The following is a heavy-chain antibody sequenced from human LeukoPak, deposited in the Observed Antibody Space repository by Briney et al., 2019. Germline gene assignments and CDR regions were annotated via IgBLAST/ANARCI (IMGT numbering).Heavy chain of an antibody. Sequence: SETLSLTCTVSGGSISNYYWSWIRQPPGKGLEWIGYIYFSGSTNYNPSLKSRVTMSVDTSKNQSSLNLTSVTAADTALYFCARVRNTYYYDSSGYYYLDYWGQGTLVTVSS. J-gene: IGHJ4*02. CDR3: ARVRNTYYYDSSGYYYLDY. CDR1: GGSISNYY. D-gene: IGHD3-22*01. CDR2: IYFSGST. V-gene: IGHV4-59*01.